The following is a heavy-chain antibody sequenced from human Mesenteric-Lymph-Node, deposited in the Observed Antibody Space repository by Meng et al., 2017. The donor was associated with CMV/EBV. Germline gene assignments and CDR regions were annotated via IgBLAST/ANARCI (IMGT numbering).Heavy chain of an antibody. V-gene: IGHV3-30*02. D-gene: IGHD4-17*01. J-gene: IGHJ6*02. Sequence: GESLKISCAASGFTFSNYGMHWVRQAPGKGLEWVTFIWFDGTNTYYEDSVKGRFTISRDNSKNTLYLQMNSLRGDDTGVYFCARDGDYGDYTYYYYYGMDVWGQGTTVTVSS. CDR3: ARDGDYGDYTYYYYYGMDV. CDR2: IWFDGTNT. CDR1: GFTFSNYG.